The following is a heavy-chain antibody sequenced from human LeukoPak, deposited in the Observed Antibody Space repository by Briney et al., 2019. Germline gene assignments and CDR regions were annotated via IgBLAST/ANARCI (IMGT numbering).Heavy chain of an antibody. V-gene: IGHV1-69*01. CDR2: IIPIFGTA. Sequence: ASVKVSCKASGGTFSSYAISWVRQAPGQGLEWMGGIIPIFGTANYAQKFQGRVTITADESTSIAYMELSSLRSEDTAVYYCVVTRAEYFQHWGQGTLVTVSS. J-gene: IGHJ1*01. CDR1: GGTFSSYA. D-gene: IGHD2-2*01. CDR3: VVTRAEYFQH.